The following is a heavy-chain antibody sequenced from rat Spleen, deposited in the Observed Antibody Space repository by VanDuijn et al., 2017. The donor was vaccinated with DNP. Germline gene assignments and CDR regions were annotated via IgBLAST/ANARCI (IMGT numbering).Heavy chain of an antibody. V-gene: IGHV5S10*01. CDR3: ATGTGSSGY. CDR2: IIYDGSST. D-gene: IGHD5-1*01. Sequence: EVQLVESGGGLVQPGNSLKLSCAASGFTFSDYAMAWVRQSPKKGLEWVATIIYDGSSTYYRDSVKGRFTISRDNAKSTLYLQMDSLKSEETANYYCATGTGSSGYWGQGVMVTVSS. CDR1: GFTFSDYA. J-gene: IGHJ2*01.